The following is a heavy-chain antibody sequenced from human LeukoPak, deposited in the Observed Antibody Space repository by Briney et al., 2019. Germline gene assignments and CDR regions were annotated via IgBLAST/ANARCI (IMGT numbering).Heavy chain of an antibody. Sequence: GGSLRLSCAAYGFTFSSYEMNWVRQAPGKGLEWISYISSGSTIYYADSVKGRFTISRDNAKNSLYLQMNSLRAEDTAVYYCASSRGSWPDYFDYWGQGTLVTVSS. J-gene: IGHJ4*02. CDR1: GFTFSSYE. CDR3: ASSRGSWPDYFDY. D-gene: IGHD6-13*01. V-gene: IGHV3-48*03. CDR2: ISSGSTI.